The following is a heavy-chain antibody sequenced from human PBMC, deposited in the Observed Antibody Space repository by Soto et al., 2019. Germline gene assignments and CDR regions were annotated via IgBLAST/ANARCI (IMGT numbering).Heavy chain of an antibody. D-gene: IGHD4-17*01. CDR3: ARDHHYGVGHPDGY. J-gene: IGHJ4*02. V-gene: IGHV3-33*01. CDR1: GFTFSSYG. Sequence: QVQLVESGGGVVQPGRSLRLSCAASGFTFSSYGMHWVRQAPGKGLEWVAVIWYDGSNKYYADSVKGRFTISRDNSKNTLYLQMNSMRAEDTAVYYCARDHHYGVGHPDGYWGQGTLVTVSS. CDR2: IWYDGSNK.